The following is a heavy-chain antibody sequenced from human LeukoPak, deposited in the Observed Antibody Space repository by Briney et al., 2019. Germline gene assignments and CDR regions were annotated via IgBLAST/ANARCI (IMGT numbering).Heavy chain of an antibody. J-gene: IGHJ6*03. Sequence: SETLSLTCTVSGGSISSYYWGWIRQPPGKGLEWIGSIYYSGSTYYNPSLKSRVTISVDTSKNQFSLKLSSVTAADTAVYYCARHDGLRYSRYYYYYMDVWGKGTTVTVSS. V-gene: IGHV4-39*01. CDR2: IYYSGST. CDR3: ARHDGLRYSRYYYYYMDV. D-gene: IGHD3-9*01. CDR1: GGSISSYY.